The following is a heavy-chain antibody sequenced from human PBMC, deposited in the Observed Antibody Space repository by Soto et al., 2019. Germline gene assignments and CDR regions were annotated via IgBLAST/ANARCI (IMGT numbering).Heavy chain of an antibody. CDR1: GGSISSGDYY. D-gene: IGHD2-21*01. J-gene: IGHJ6*02. CDR3: ARSQRAKIPPAFYYYGMDV. CDR2: IYYSGST. V-gene: IGHV4-30-4*01. Sequence: SETLSLTCTVSGGSISSGDYYWSWIRQPPGKGQEWIGYIYYSGSTYYNPSLKSRVTISVDTSKNQFSLKLSSVTAADTAVYYCARSQRAKIPPAFYYYGMDVWGQGTTVTVSS.